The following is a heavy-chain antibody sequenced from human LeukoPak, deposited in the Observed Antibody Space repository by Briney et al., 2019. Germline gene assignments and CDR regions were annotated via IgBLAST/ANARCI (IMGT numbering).Heavy chain of an antibody. D-gene: IGHD1-26*01. V-gene: IGHV3-33*01. J-gene: IGHJ3*01. Sequence: GGSLRLSCAGSGFTFSRYGMHWVPQAPGKGLEWVALIRYDGNDHWYGDSAKGRFTISRDNSKDTVYLQMDSLRDEDTAVYYCARWGIVGHDAFDLWGQGTMVTVSS. CDR1: GFTFSRYG. CDR3: ARWGIVGHDAFDL. CDR2: IRYDGNDH.